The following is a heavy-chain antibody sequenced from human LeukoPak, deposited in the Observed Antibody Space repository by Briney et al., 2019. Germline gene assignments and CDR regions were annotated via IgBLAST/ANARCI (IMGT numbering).Heavy chain of an antibody. CDR3: AKDKLYGSGSYYFR. CDR1: GFTFSSYA. Sequence: AGGSLRLSCAASGFTFSSYAMSWVRQAPGKGLEWVSAISGSGGSTYYADSVKGRFTISRDNSKNTLYLQMNSLRAEDTAVYYCAKDKLYGSGSYYFRWGQGTLVTVPS. D-gene: IGHD3-10*01. CDR2: ISGSGGST. V-gene: IGHV3-23*01. J-gene: IGHJ4*02.